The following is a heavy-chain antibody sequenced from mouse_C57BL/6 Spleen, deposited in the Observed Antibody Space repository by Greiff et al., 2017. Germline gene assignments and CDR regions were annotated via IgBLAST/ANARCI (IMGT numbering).Heavy chain of an antibody. CDR1: GFTFSDYY. CDR2: INYDGSST. Sequence: EVNVVESEGGLVQPGSSMKLSCTASGFTFSDYYMAWVRQVPEKGLEWVANINYDGSSTYYLDSLKSRFIISRDNAKNILYLQMSSLKSEDTATYYCARVGMEDFDDWGQGTTLTVSS. V-gene: IGHV5-16*01. CDR3: ARVGMEDFDD. J-gene: IGHJ2*01. D-gene: IGHD6-1*01.